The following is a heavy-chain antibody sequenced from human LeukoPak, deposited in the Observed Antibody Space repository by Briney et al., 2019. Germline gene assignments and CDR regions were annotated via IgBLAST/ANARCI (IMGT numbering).Heavy chain of an antibody. CDR2: IYYSGST. CDR3: ATITMVRGVIITYSYMDV. CDR1: GGSISSSSYY. Sequence: SETLSLTCTVSGGSISSSSYYWGWIRQPPGKELEWIGSIYYSGSTYYNPSLKSRVTISVDTSKNQFSLKLSSVTAADTAVHYCATITMVRGVIITYSYMDVWGKGTTVTVSS. J-gene: IGHJ6*03. V-gene: IGHV4-39*07. D-gene: IGHD3-10*01.